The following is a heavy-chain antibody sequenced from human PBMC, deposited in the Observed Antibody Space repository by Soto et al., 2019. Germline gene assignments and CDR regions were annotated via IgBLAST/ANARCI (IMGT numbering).Heavy chain of an antibody. J-gene: IGHJ6*02. CDR1: GYSFTSNW. CDR2: IYPGDSDT. D-gene: IGHD3-3*01. CDR3: ARRASTIFGVVKDYYYYYGMDV. Sequence: GESLKISCKGSGYSFTSNWIGWVRQMPGKGLEWMGIIYPGDSDTRYSPSFQGQVTISADKSISTAYLQWSSLKASDTAMYYCARRASTIFGVVKDYYYYYGMDVWGQGTTVTVSS. V-gene: IGHV5-51*01.